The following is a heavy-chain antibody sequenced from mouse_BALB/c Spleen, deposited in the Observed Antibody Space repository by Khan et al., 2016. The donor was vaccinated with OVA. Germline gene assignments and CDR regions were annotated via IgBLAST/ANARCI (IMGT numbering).Heavy chain of an antibody. CDR3: ARFYDPYYALDY. CDR2: IWAGGST. V-gene: IGHV2-9*02. Sequence: QVQLKESEPGLVAPSQSLSITCSVSGFSLTSYGINWVRQPPGKGLEWLGVIWAGGSTNYNSALMSRLSISKDNAKNQVFLKMNSLQTDDTAMYYCARFYDPYYALDYWGPGTSVTVSS. D-gene: IGHD2-3*01. J-gene: IGHJ4*01. CDR1: GFSLTSYG.